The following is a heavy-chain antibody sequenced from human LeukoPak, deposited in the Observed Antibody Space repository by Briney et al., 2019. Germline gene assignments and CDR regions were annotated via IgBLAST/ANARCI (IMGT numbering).Heavy chain of an antibody. Sequence: ASVKVSCKASGYTFTSYDINWVRRATGQGLEWMGWMNPNSGNTGYAQKFQGGVTMTRNTSISTAYMELSSLRSEDTAVYYCALSPYYYGSGTPPDYWGQGTLVTVSS. V-gene: IGHV1-8*01. D-gene: IGHD3-10*01. CDR2: MNPNSGNT. CDR1: GYTFTSYD. CDR3: ALSPYYYGSGTPPDY. J-gene: IGHJ4*02.